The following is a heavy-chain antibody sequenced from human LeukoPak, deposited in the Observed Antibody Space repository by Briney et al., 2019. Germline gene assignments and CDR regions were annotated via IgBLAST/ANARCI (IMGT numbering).Heavy chain of an antibody. V-gene: IGHV1-69*13. D-gene: IGHD3-10*01. CDR2: IIPVFGSP. Sequence: SVKVSCKVPGDTFSSHVITRVRQAPGQGLEWMGGIIPVFGSPNFAQRFQGRITISADESTGTAYMELSSLRSDDTAVYYCAIDAGPHCRGSSCPIEYFYYWGQGSLVTVSS. J-gene: IGHJ4*02. CDR1: GDTFSSHV. CDR3: AIDAGPHCRGSSCPIEYFYY.